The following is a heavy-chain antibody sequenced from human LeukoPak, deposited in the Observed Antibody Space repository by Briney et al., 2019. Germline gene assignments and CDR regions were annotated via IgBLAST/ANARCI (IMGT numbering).Heavy chain of an antibody. V-gene: IGHV3-7*03. CDR1: AFTVSSYW. CDR3: ARDEARGGYYY. CDR2: ITQNRSKK. Sequence: GGSLRLSCAASAFTVSSYWMSWVRQAPGKGLEGGANITQNRSKKYHVDYVKSRFTNSRNNAKNTLYQQMNSLRADETTVNYCARDEARGGYYYWGQGTLVTVSS. J-gene: IGHJ4*02. D-gene: IGHD2-21*01.